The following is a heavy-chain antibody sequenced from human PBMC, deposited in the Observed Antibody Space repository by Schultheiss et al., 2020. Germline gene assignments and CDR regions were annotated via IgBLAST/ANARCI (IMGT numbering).Heavy chain of an antibody. Sequence: ASVKVSCKASGYPFTSYAINWVRQVPGQGLEWMGWINTDTGNPTYAQAFTGLLVFSLDTSVNTAYLQISSLKAADTAVYYCARGMFSSSWSQDFWGQGTLVTVSS. CDR1: GYPFTSYA. J-gene: IGHJ4*02. V-gene: IGHV7-4-1*02. CDR3: ARGMFSSSWSQDF. D-gene: IGHD6-13*01. CDR2: INTDTGNP.